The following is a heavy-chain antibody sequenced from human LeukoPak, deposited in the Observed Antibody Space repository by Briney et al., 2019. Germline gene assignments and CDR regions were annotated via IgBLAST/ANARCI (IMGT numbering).Heavy chain of an antibody. V-gene: IGHV4-34*01. CDR1: GGSFSGYY. D-gene: IGHD2-2*01. Sequence: PSETLSLTCAVYGGSFSGYYWSWIRQPPGKGLEWIGEIKHSGSTNYNPSLKSRVTISVDTSKNQFSLKLSSVTAADTAVYYCARGFDIVVVPAATGWFDPWGQGTLVTVSS. CDR2: IKHSGST. J-gene: IGHJ5*02. CDR3: ARGFDIVVVPAATGWFDP.